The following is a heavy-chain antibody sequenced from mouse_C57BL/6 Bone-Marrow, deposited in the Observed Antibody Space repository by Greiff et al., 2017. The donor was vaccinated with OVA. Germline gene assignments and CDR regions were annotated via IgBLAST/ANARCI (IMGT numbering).Heavy chain of an antibody. Sequence: QVQLQQPGAELVKPGASVKVSCKASGYTFTSYWMHWVKQRPGQGLEWIGRIHPSDSDTNYNQKFKGKATLTVNKSSSTAYMQLSSLTSGDSAVYYCAINYGSSFPYWYFDVWGTGTTVTVSS. V-gene: IGHV1-74*01. D-gene: IGHD1-1*01. CDR2: IHPSDSDT. J-gene: IGHJ1*03. CDR3: AINYGSSFPYWYFDV. CDR1: GYTFTSYW.